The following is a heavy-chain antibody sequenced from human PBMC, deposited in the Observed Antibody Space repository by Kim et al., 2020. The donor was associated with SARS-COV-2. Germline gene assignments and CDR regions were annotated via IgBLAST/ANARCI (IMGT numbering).Heavy chain of an antibody. CDR1: GFTFDTYA. Sequence: GGSLRLSCVASGFTFDTYAMSWVRQAPGKVLEWVSVISGNGVNKFHADSVRGRFTISRDNSKNTLYLQMNSLRDEDTALYYCAKVVVMDGYNYYYYYGMDVWGQGTAVSVSS. J-gene: IGHJ6*02. D-gene: IGHD3-22*01. CDR2: ISGNGVNK. CDR3: AKVVVMDGYNYYYYYGMDV. V-gene: IGHV3-23*01.